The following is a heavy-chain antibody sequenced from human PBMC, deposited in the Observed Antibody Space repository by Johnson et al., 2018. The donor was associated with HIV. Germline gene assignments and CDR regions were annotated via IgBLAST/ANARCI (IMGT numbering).Heavy chain of an antibody. J-gene: IGHJ3*02. CDR2: ISGSGTRT. V-gene: IGHV3-23*04. Sequence: VQLVESGGGLVQPGGSLRLSCAASGFSFSSYAMSWVRQAPGKGLQWVSSISGSGTRTYYADSVKGRFTISRDNSQKTVYLQMNSLRAEDTAVYYCAKGSGSGWLRDAFDNWGQGTMVTVSS. D-gene: IGHD6-19*01. CDR3: AKGSGSGWLRDAFDN. CDR1: GFSFSSYA.